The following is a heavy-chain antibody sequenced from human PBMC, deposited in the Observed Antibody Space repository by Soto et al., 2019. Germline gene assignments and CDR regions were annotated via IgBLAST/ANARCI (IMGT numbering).Heavy chain of an antibody. D-gene: IGHD5-18*01. V-gene: IGHV4-34*01. CDR3: ARGLRVDTAMHYYYYYGMDV. Sequence: ASETLSLTCAVSGGSFSGYYWSWIRQPPGKGLERIGEINHSGSTNYNPSLKSRVTISVDTSKNQFSLKLSSVTAADTAVYYCARGLRVDTAMHYYYYYGMDVWGQGTTVTVSS. J-gene: IGHJ6*02. CDR2: INHSGST. CDR1: GGSFSGYY.